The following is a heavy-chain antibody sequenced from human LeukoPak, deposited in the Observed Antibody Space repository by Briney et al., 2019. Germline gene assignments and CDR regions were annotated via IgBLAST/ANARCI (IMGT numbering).Heavy chain of an antibody. CDR1: GYSISSGYY. CDR3: ARVRYDFWSEDY. CDR2: IYHSGST. V-gene: IGHV4-38-2*02. J-gene: IGHJ4*02. Sequence: SETLSLTCTVSGYSISSGYYWGWIRPPPGKGREWIGSIYHSGSTYYNPSLKSRVTISVDTSKNQFSLKLSSVTAADTAVYYCARVRYDFWSEDYWGQGTLVTVSS. D-gene: IGHD3-3*01.